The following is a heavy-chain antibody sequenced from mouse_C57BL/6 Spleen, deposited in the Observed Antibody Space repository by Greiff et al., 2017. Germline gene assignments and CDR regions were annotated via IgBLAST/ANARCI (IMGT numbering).Heavy chain of an antibody. CDR3: ARGYGSSYLYFDV. V-gene: IGHV5-4*01. CDR1: GFTFSSYA. J-gene: IGHJ1*03. D-gene: IGHD1-1*01. CDR2: ISDGGSYT. Sequence: EVQRVESGGGLVKPGGSLKLSCAASGFTFSSYAMSWVRQTPEKRLEWVATISDGGSYTYYPDNVKGRFTISRDNAKNNLYLQMSHLKSEDTAMYYCARGYGSSYLYFDVWGTGTTVTVSS.